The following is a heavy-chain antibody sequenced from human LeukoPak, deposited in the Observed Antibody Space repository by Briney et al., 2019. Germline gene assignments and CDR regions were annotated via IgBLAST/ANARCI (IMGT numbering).Heavy chain of an antibody. CDR1: GGSISSYY. Sequence: SETLSLTCTVSGGSISSYYWSWIRQPPGKGLEWIGYIYYSGSTSYNPSLKSRVTISVDTSKNQFSLKLSSVTAADTAVYYCAREIQAYYYYYYMDVWGKGTTVTVSS. J-gene: IGHJ6*03. CDR2: IYYSGST. D-gene: IGHD5-18*01. V-gene: IGHV4-59*01. CDR3: AREIQAYYYYYYMDV.